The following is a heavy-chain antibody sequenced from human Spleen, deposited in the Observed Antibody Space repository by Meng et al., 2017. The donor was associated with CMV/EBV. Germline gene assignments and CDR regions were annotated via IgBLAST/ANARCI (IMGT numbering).Heavy chain of an antibody. V-gene: IGHV3-7*04. Sequence: GESLKISCAASEFTFSSLWMTWVRQAPGEGLEWVANMNPDGSQKNYVDSVKGRFTISRDNAKNSLFLQMNSLRAEDTAVYYCARVAAAGRGMDVWGQGTTVTVSS. CDR1: EFTFSSLW. D-gene: IGHD6-13*01. CDR3: ARVAAAGRGMDV. CDR2: MNPDGSQK. J-gene: IGHJ6*02.